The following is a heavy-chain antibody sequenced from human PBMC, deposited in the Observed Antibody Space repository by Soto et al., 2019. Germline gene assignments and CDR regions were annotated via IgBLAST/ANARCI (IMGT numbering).Heavy chain of an antibody. CDR1: GLPFSGYA. J-gene: IGHJ4*01. Sequence: GGSLRLACPCSGLPFSGYAMTLVRQAPGKGLEWVSVISTSADRPDYADSVKGRFTISRDNSKNMLYLQMNSLRVEDTAIYYCAFKGTFHSHYWGHGTQVTVSS. D-gene: IGHD3-10*01. V-gene: IGHV3-23*01. CDR3: AFKGTFHSHY. CDR2: ISTSADRP.